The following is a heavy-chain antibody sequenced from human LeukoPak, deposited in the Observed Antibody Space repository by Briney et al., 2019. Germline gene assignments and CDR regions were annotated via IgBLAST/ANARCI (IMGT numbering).Heavy chain of an antibody. CDR3: ARLGVVGGYYYGMNV. CDR2: IYYSGST. CDR1: GGSISSGDYY. J-gene: IGHJ6*02. Sequence: PSETLSLTCTVSGGSISSGDYYWSWIRQPPGKGLEWIGYIYYSGSTYYNPSLKSRVTTSIDTSKNQFSLRLSSVTAADTAVYYCARLGVVGGYYYGMNVWGQGTTGTVSS. D-gene: IGHD3-16*01. V-gene: IGHV4-30-4*01.